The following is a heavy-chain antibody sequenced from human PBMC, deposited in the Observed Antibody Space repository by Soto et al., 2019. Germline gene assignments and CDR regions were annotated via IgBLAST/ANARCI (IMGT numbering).Heavy chain of an antibody. CDR2: INPSGGST. Sequence: ASVKVSCKASGYTFTSYYMHWVRQAPGQGLEWMGIINPSGGSTSYAQKFQGRVTMTRDTSTSTVYMELSSLRSEDTAVYYCARDKVFAGYSSSCGMDVWGQGTTVTVSS. V-gene: IGHV1-46*01. CDR1: GYTFTSYY. D-gene: IGHD6-13*01. J-gene: IGHJ6*02. CDR3: ARDKVFAGYSSSCGMDV.